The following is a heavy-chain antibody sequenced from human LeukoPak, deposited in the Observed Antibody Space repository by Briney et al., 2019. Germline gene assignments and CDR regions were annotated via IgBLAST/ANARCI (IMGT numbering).Heavy chain of an antibody. CDR2: ISYDGSNK. J-gene: IGHJ4*02. Sequence: GGSLRLSCAASGFTFSSYGMHWVRQAPGKGLEWVAVISYDGSNKYYADSVKGRFTIPRDNSKNTLYLQMNSLRAEDTAVYYCAKSGYSSSWCFRYFDYWGQGTLVTVSS. V-gene: IGHV3-30*18. CDR1: GFTFSSYG. CDR3: AKSGYSSSWCFRYFDY. D-gene: IGHD6-13*01.